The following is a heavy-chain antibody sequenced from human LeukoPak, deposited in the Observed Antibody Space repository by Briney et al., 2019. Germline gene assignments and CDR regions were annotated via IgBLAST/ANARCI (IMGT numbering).Heavy chain of an antibody. Sequence: GGSLRLSCAASGFTFSSYWMHWVRQAPGKGLVWVSRINSDGSSTSYADSVKGRFTISRDNAKNTLYLQMNSLRAEDTAVYYCARAPRYSSGWYFDYWGQGTLVTVSS. D-gene: IGHD6-19*01. CDR2: INSDGSST. J-gene: IGHJ4*02. CDR3: ARAPRYSSGWYFDY. CDR1: GFTFSSYW. V-gene: IGHV3-74*01.